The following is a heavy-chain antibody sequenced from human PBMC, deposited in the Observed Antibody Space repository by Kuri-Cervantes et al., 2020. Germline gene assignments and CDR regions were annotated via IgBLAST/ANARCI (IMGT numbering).Heavy chain of an antibody. CDR3: ARAGAVIVVFDP. CDR1: GYSISSGYY. CDR2: IYHSGST. Sequence: ESLKISCAVSGYSISSGYYWGWIRQPSGKGLEWIGSIYHSGSTYYNPSLKSRVTISVDTSKNQFSLKLSSVTAADTAVYYCARAGAVIVVFDPWGQGTLVTVSS. V-gene: IGHV4-38-2*01. J-gene: IGHJ5*02. D-gene: IGHD3-22*01.